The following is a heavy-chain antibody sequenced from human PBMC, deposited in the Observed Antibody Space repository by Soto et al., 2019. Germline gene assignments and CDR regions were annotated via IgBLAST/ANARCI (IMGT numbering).Heavy chain of an antibody. V-gene: IGHV3-23*01. CDR1: GFAFSTYA. D-gene: IGHD6-13*01. J-gene: IGHJ6*02. CDR2: ISGSGGSP. CDR3: AKVTKRAAAGRYEYYKYGMDV. Sequence: GSLRLSCADSGFAFSTYAMTWVRQAQGNGLELVSVISGSGGSPYYADSVKGRFTISRDNSKNTLFLQMNGLRAEDTAVYHCAKVTKRAAAGRYEYYKYGMDVWGQGTTVTVS.